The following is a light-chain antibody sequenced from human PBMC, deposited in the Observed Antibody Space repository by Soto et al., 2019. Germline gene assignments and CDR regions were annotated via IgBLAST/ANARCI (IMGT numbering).Light chain of an antibody. Sequence: EIVLTQSPDTLSLSPGERATLSCRASQSISSSYLAWYQQKPAQPPRLVIFAASLRATGIPDRFSGSGSGTDFTLSINRLEPEDFAVYYCHQYSASPNTFGQGTKVDIK. J-gene: IGKJ2*01. CDR2: AAS. CDR1: QSISSSY. V-gene: IGKV3-20*01. CDR3: HQYSASPNT.